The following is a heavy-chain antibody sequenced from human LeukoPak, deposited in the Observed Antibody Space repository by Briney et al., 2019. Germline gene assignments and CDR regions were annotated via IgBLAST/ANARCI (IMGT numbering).Heavy chain of an antibody. Sequence: PGGSLRLSCAVSGLAPSAQAMHSVRQAPGKGLEWVSGIIWNGGRIGYADFVKGRFIISRDNARNSLYLQMNSLRPEDTAFYYCAKDVERDCTYCTPSSCYESYYDVWGQGTMVTVSS. V-gene: IGHV3-9*02. CDR3: AKDVERDCTYCTPSSCYESYYDV. CDR2: IIWNGGRI. CDR1: GLAPSAQA. J-gene: IGHJ3*01. D-gene: IGHD2-2*01.